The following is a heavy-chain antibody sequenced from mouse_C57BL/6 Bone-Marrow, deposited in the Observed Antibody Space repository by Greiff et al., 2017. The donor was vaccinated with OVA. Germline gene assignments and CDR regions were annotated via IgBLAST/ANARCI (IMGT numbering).Heavy chain of an antibody. J-gene: IGHJ3*01. D-gene: IGHD1-1*01. CDR2: IYPRSGNT. CDR3: ARYPIYYYGRGFAY. CDR1: GYTFTSYG. Sequence: VQLQQSGAELARPGASVKLSCKASGYTFTSYGISWVKQRTGQGLEWIGEIYPRSGNTYYNEKFKGKATLTADKSSSTAYMELRSLTSEDSAVYFCARYPIYYYGRGFAYWGQGTLVTVSA. V-gene: IGHV1-81*01.